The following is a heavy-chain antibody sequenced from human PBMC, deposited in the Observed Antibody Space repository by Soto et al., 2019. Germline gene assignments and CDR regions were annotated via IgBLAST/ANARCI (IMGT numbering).Heavy chain of an antibody. CDR3: ARVYSSLDYGIDY. Sequence: GGSLRLSCAASGFTFSSYSMHWVRQAPGKGLEWVAVMSYDGSNKYYADSVKGRFTISRDNSKNTLYLQMNSLRTEDTAVYYCARVYSSLDYGIDYWGQGTLVTVTS. D-gene: IGHD6-6*01. CDR1: GFTFSSYS. V-gene: IGHV3-30*04. CDR2: MSYDGSNK. J-gene: IGHJ4*02.